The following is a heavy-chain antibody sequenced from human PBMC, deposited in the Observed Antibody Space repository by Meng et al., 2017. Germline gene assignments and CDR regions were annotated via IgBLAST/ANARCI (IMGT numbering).Heavy chain of an antibody. Sequence: QVELQQSGVRLVQPFQILVLTCGSSGDSLPSNSVTWNWIRQSPSRGLEWLGRTYYRSNWYKDYAVSVRSRITINPDTSKNQFSLQLNSVTPEDTAVYYCVRQTSGNAFEYWGQGTLVTVSS. CDR2: TYYRSNWYK. J-gene: IGHJ4*02. D-gene: IGHD1-1*01. CDR3: VRQTSGNAFEY. CDR1: GDSLPSNSVT. V-gene: IGHV6-1*01.